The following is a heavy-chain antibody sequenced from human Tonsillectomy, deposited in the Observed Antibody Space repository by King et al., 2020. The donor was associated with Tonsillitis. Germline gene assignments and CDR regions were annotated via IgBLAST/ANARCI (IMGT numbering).Heavy chain of an antibody. CDR1: GGSISSGDYY. J-gene: IGHJ2*01. D-gene: IGHD5-18*01. V-gene: IGHV4-30-4*01. CDR3: ARVTAMVTFWYFDL. CDR2: IYYSGST. Sequence: VQLQESGPGLVKPSQTLSLTCTVSGGSISSGDYYWSWIRQPPGKGLEWIGYIYYSGSTYYNPSLKSRVTISVDTSKNQFSLKLISATAADTAVYYCARVTAMVTFWYFDLWGRGTLVTVSS.